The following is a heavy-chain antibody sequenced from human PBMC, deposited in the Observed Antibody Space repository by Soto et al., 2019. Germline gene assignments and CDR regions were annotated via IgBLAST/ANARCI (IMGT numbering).Heavy chain of an antibody. D-gene: IGHD2-2*01. CDR1: GGSISSGGYS. CDR2: IYHSGST. Sequence: SETLSLTCAVSGGSISSGGYSWSWIRQPPGKGLEWIGYIYHSGSTYYNPSLKSRVTISVDRSKNQFSLKLSSVTAADTAVYYCARHEGVPAAMWTYYYYYGMDVWGQGTTVTVSS. V-gene: IGHV4-30-2*01. J-gene: IGHJ6*02. CDR3: ARHEGVPAAMWTYYYYYGMDV.